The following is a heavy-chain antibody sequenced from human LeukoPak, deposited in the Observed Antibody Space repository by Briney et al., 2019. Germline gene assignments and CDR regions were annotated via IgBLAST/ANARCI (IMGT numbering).Heavy chain of an antibody. CDR1: GFTFSSYA. Sequence: GGSLRLSCAASGFTFSSYAMSWVRQAPGKGLEWVSGISGSGGSTYYADSVKGRFTISRDNAKNTLYLQMNSLRAEDTAVYYCARDYYGDYFDYWGQGTLVTVSS. CDR2: ISGSGGST. D-gene: IGHD4-17*01. V-gene: IGHV3-23*01. J-gene: IGHJ4*02. CDR3: ARDYYGDYFDY.